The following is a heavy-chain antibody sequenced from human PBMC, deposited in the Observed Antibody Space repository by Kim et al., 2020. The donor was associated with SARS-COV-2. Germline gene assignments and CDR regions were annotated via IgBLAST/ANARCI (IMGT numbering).Heavy chain of an antibody. V-gene: IGHV3-7*01. Sequence: YGDSVKGRFTITRNNAKSSLFLQMNSLRAAGTAVYYCAREGAARGSPYDCWGQGSLVTVSS. D-gene: IGHD5-12*01. J-gene: IGHJ4*02. CDR3: AREGAARGSPYDC.